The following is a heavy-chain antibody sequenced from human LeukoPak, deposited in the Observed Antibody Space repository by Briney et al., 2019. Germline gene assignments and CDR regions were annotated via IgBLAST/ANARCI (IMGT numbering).Heavy chain of an antibody. CDR3: ARRARVRSGTGGNWFAP. Sequence: PGGSLRLSCAASGFTFSSYGMHWVRQAPGKGLEWVAVIRYDGSNKYYADSVKGRFTISRDNSKNTLYLQMNSLRAEDTAVYYCARRARVRSGTGGNWFAPGGQGTLVTVS. V-gene: IGHV3-33*01. D-gene: IGHD3-22*01. CDR1: GFTFSSYG. J-gene: IGHJ5*02. CDR2: IRYDGSNK.